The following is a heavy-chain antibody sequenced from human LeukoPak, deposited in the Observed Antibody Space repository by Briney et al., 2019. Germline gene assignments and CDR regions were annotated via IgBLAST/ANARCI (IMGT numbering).Heavy chain of an antibody. Sequence: GGSLRLSCAASGFAFSTYAMSWVRQAPGKGLEWVSAISGSGGSTYYADSVKGRFTISRDNSKNTLSLQMNGLRAEDTAVYYCANGGSPLTGDSHWGQGTMVTVSS. CDR2: ISGSGGST. CDR1: GFAFSTYA. V-gene: IGHV3-23*01. CDR3: ANGGSPLTGDSH. J-gene: IGHJ3*01. D-gene: IGHD7-27*01.